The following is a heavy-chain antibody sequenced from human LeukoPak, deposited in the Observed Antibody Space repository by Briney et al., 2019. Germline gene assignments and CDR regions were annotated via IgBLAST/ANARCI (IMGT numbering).Heavy chain of an antibody. CDR3: ARHEIVSSVLRFSEWSTNWFDP. CDR2: IYYSGST. CDR1: GGSISSSSYY. V-gene: IGHV4-39*01. Sequence: SETLSLTCTVSGGSISSSSYYWVWIRQPPGKGLEWIGSIYYSGSTYYNPSLKSRVTISVDTSKNQFSLKLSSVTAADTAVYYCARHEIVSSVLRFSEWSTNWFDPWGQGTLVTVSS. J-gene: IGHJ5*02. D-gene: IGHD3-3*01.